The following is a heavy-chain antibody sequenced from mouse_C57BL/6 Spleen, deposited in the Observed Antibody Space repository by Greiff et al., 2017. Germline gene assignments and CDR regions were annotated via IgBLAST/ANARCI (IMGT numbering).Heavy chain of an antibody. CDR3: ARPNTTTYDYAMDY. V-gene: IGHV1-42*01. CDR1: GYSFTGYY. CDR2: INPSTGGT. J-gene: IGHJ4*01. Sequence: EVQLQQSGPELVKPGASVKLSCKASGYSFTGYYMNWVKQSPEKSLEWIGEINPSTGGTTYNQKFKGKATLTVDKSSSTAYMQLTSLTSEDSAVYYCARPNTTTYDYAMDYWGQGTSVTVSS. D-gene: IGHD1-1*01.